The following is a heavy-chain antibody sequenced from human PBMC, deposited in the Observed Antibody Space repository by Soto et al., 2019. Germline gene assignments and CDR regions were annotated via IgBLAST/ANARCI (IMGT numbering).Heavy chain of an antibody. CDR1: GYIFTSYA. CDR3: ARVVRNDSGSGDNWFDT. V-gene: IGHV1-3*01. D-gene: IGHD3-10*01. CDR2: INPGNGKT. J-gene: IGHJ5*02. Sequence: QVQLVQSGAEMKKPGASVRVSCKASGYIFTSYAMQWVRQAPGQGLEWMGWINPGNGKTKYSQKFQGRVTITRDTSASTVDMELRSLTSKDTATYFCARVVRNDSGSGDNWFDTWGQGTRVTVSS.